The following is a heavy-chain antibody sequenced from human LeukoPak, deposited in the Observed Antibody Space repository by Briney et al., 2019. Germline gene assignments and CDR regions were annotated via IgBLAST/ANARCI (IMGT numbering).Heavy chain of an antibody. D-gene: IGHD5-12*01. CDR1: GFTFSFYA. CDR3: AKTPYSGYLECSYFDY. J-gene: IGHJ4*02. V-gene: IGHV3-23*01. Sequence: GGSLRLSCAASGFTFSFYAMTWVRQAPGKGLEWVSAISGSGVSTYFADSVKGRFTISRDNSKNTLYLQMNSLRAEDTAVYYYAKTPYSGYLECSYFDYWGQGTLVTVSS. CDR2: ISGSGVST.